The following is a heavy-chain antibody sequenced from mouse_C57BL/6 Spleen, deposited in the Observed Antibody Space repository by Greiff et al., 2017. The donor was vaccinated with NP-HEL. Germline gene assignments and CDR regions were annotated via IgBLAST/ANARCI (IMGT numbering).Heavy chain of an antibody. J-gene: IGHJ4*01. CDR3: ARGSSYSYYYAMDY. D-gene: IGHD1-1*01. Sequence: VQLQQSGPELVKPGASVKIPCKASGYTFTDYNMDWVKQSHGKSLEWIGDINPNNGGTIYNQKFKGKATLTVDKSSSIAYMELRSLTSEDTAVYYCARGSSYSYYYAMDYWGQGTSVTVSS. CDR1: GYTFTDYN. V-gene: IGHV1-18*01. CDR2: INPNNGGT.